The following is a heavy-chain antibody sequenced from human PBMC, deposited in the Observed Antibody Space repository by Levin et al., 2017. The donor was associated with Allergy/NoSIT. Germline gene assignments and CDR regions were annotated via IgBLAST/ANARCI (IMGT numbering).Heavy chain of an antibody. CDR2: INPNSGGT. CDR1: GYTFTGYY. D-gene: IGHD3-10*01. V-gene: IGHV1-2*02. J-gene: IGHJ6*02. Sequence: PEASVKVSCKASGYTFTGYYMHWVRQAPGQGLEWMGWINPNSGGTNYAQKFQGRVTMTRDTSISTAYMELSRLRSDDTAVYYCARSLLWFGELLHYYYYGMDVWGQGTTVTVSS. CDR3: ARSLLWFGELLHYYYYGMDV.